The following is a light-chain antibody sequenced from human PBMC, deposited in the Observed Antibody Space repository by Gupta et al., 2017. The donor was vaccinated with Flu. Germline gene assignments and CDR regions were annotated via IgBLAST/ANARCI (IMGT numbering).Light chain of an antibody. Sequence: PATLSFPPGERAPLYCRASQSVTRDLAMDQQKTGQAPRTRNVGDSHRATGSPARVSGRGSGPDVKLNISRLEPEDFAVYYCQQRGDWPWTFGPGTKVAIK. CDR2: GDS. J-gene: IGKJ3*01. CDR3: QQRGDWPWT. CDR1: QSVTRD. V-gene: IGKV3-11*01.